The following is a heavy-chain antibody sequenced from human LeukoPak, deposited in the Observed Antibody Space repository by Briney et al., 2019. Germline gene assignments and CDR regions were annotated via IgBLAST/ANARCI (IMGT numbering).Heavy chain of an antibody. Sequence: SETLSLTCTVSGGSISSGGYYWSWIRQHPGKGLEWIGYIYYSGSTYYNPSLKSRVTISVDTSKNQFSLKLSSVTAADTAVYYCASQKGTAMAPEVWFDPWGQGTLVTVSS. CDR2: IYYSGST. V-gene: IGHV4-31*03. J-gene: IGHJ5*02. CDR1: GGSISSGGYY. D-gene: IGHD5-18*01. CDR3: ASQKGTAMAPEVWFDP.